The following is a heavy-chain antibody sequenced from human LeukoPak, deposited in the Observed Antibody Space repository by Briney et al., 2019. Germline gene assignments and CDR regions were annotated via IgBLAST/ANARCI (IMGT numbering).Heavy chain of an antibody. J-gene: IGHJ4*02. D-gene: IGHD2-2*02. Sequence: SETLSLTCTVSGGSISSYYWSWIRQPPGKGLEWIGYIYTSGSTNYNPSLKSRVTISVDTSKNQSSLKLSSVTAADTAMYYCARRRGYCSSTSCYNYFDYWGQGTLVTVSS. CDR1: GGSISSYY. CDR2: IYTSGST. CDR3: ARRRGYCSSTSCYNYFDY. V-gene: IGHV4-4*09.